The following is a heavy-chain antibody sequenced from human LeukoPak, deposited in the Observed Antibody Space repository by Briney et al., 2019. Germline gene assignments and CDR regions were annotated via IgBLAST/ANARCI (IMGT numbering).Heavy chain of an antibody. CDR3: ARGTDSYGYGLDY. V-gene: IGHV1-3*03. J-gene: IGHJ4*02. CDR2: INAGNGNT. Sequence: ASVKVSCKASGYTFTSYAMHWVRQAPGQRLEWMGWINAGNGNTKYSQEFQGRVTITRDTSASTAYMELSSLRSEDTAVYYCARGTDSYGYGLDYWGQGTLVTVSS. CDR1: GYTFTSYA. D-gene: IGHD5-18*01.